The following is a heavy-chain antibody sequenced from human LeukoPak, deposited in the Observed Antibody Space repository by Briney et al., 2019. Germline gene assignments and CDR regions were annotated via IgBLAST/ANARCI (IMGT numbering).Heavy chain of an antibody. CDR3: ARDLAWGAFDY. D-gene: IGHD7-27*01. Sequence: GGSLRLSCAACGFTFISYWMHWVRQVPGKGLVWVSHISTDGSRTSYADSVKGRCTISRDDSKNTLSLQMNSLRVEDTAVYYCARDLAWGAFDYWGQGTLVTVSS. CDR1: GFTFISYW. V-gene: IGHV3-74*01. J-gene: IGHJ4*02. CDR2: ISTDGSRT.